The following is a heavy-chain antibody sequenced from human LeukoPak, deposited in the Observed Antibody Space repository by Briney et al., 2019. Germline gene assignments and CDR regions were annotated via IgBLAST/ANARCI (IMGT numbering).Heavy chain of an antibody. Sequence: GGSLRLSCAASGFTFSSYSMNWVRQAPGKGLEWVSYISSSSSTIYYADSVKGRFTISRDNAKNSLYLQMNSLRAEDTAVYYRARGPSNYDFWSGYHDYWGQGTLVTVSS. CDR3: ARGPSNYDFWSGYHDY. CDR2: ISSSSSTI. V-gene: IGHV3-48*01. D-gene: IGHD3-3*01. J-gene: IGHJ4*02. CDR1: GFTFSSYS.